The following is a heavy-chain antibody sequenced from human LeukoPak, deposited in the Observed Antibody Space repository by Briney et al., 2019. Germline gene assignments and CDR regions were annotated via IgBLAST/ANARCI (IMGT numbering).Heavy chain of an antibody. CDR2: INWNGGGT. Sequence: GGSLRLSCAASEFTFDDYGVSWVRQAPGKGLEWVSGINWNGGGTGYADSVKGRFTISRDNGKNSLYLQMNSLRAEDTALYYCARGLPVAVSYWYFDLWGRGTLVTVSS. D-gene: IGHD6-19*01. CDR3: ARGLPVAVSYWYFDL. J-gene: IGHJ2*01. CDR1: EFTFDDYG. V-gene: IGHV3-20*04.